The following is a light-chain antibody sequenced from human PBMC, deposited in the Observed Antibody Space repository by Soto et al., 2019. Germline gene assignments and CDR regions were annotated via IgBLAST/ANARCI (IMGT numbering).Light chain of an antibody. V-gene: IGLV1-44*01. CDR1: SSNIGSHT. CDR2: SNT. Sequence: QAVVTQPPSASGTPGQTIAISCSGGSSNIGSHTVNWYQQLPGTAPRLLIYSNTQRPSGVPDRFSGSKSGTSASLAISGLQSEHEGDYYCAAWDDSLNGVVFGGGTKLTVL. CDR3: AAWDDSLNGVV. J-gene: IGLJ2*01.